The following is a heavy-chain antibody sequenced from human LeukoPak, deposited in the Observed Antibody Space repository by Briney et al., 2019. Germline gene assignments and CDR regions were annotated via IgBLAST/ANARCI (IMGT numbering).Heavy chain of an antibody. J-gene: IGHJ4*02. Sequence: PGGSLRLSCAASGFDFGAYEMSWVRQAPGKGLEWVAYIAGSDSTIYYADSVRGRFTISRDNAKKSLYLQMNSLRAEDTALYYCTTLGYHLDSWGQGTLVTVSS. CDR1: GFDFGAYE. V-gene: IGHV3-48*03. D-gene: IGHD3-22*01. CDR2: IAGSDSTI. CDR3: TTLGYHLDS.